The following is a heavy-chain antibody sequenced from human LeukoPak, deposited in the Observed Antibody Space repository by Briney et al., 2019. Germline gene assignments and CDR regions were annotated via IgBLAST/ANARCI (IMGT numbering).Heavy chain of an antibody. CDR1: GGSFSSYY. D-gene: IGHD3-3*01. Sequence: PSETLSLTCAVYGGSFSSYYWSWIRQPAGKGLEWIGRIYTSGSTNYNPSLKSRVTMSVDTSKNKFSLKLSSVTAADTAVYYCARLDFWSGYPDYWGQGTLVTVSS. CDR3: ARLDFWSGYPDY. J-gene: IGHJ4*02. CDR2: IYTSGST. V-gene: IGHV4-59*10.